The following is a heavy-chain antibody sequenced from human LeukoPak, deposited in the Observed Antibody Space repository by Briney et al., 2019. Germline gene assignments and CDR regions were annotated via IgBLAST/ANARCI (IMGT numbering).Heavy chain of an antibody. CDR3: ARDRVDSSGWFLYSLHRPTRYGMDV. D-gene: IGHD6-19*01. V-gene: IGHV3-30-3*01. J-gene: IGHJ6*02. CDR1: GFTFSSYA. CDR2: ISYDGSNK. Sequence: GGSLRLSCAASGFTFSSYAMHWVRQAPGKGLEWVAVISYDGSNKYYADSVKGRFTISRDNSKNTLYLQMNSLRAEDTAVYYCARDRVDSSGWFLYSLHRPTRYGMDVWGQGTTVTVSS.